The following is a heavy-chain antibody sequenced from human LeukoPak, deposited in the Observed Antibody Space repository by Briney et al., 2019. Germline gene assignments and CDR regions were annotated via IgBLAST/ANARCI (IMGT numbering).Heavy chain of an antibody. CDR1: GYTFTSYW. Sequence: GESLKISCEGSGYTFTSYWIAWVRQMPGKGLEWMGIIYPGDSDTRYSPSFQGQVTISADKSISTAYLQWSSLKASDTAMYYCGSMVRGVMAIDYWGQGTLVTVSS. CDR2: IYPGDSDT. J-gene: IGHJ4*02. V-gene: IGHV5-51*01. CDR3: GSMVRGVMAIDY. D-gene: IGHD3-10*01.